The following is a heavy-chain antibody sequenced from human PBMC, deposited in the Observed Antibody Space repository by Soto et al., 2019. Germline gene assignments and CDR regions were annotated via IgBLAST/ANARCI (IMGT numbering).Heavy chain of an antibody. J-gene: IGHJ6*02. D-gene: IGHD6-6*01. CDR2: IIPILGTA. V-gene: IGHV1-69*13. CDR1: GGTFSSYT. CDR3: ARDRVKVAARPSGMDV. Sequence: GASVKVSCKASGGTFSSYTISWVRQAPGQGLEWMGGIIPILGTANYAQKFQGRVTITADESTSTAYMELSSLRSEDTAVYYCARDRVKVAARPSGMDVWGQGTTVTVSS.